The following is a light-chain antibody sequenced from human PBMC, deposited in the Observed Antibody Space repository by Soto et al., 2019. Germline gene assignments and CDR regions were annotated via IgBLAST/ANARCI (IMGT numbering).Light chain of an antibody. J-gene: IGKJ1*01. CDR2: EAS. CDR1: QSVSSKY. CDR3: QQLKSYPPWT. Sequence: EIVMTQSPGTLALSPGERATLSCRASQSVSSKYLAWYQQNPGQAPRLIIYEASRRATGIPDRFSGSGSGTDFTLTISSLQPEDFATYYCQQLKSYPPWTFGQGTKVDIK. V-gene: IGKV3D-20*02.